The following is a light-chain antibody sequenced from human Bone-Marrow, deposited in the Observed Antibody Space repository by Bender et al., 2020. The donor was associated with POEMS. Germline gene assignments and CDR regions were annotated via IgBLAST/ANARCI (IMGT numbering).Light chain of an antibody. V-gene: IGLV2-23*02. CDR2: EVN. CDR3: CSYAPSETYV. Sequence: SALTQPASVSGPPGQSITISCTGTSNNVGNYNLVSWYQHHPGKAPKLIIYEVNKRPSGVSTRFSGSRSGNTASLTISGLQAEDEADYYCCSYAPSETYVCGTGTKVTVL. CDR1: SNNVGNYNL. J-gene: IGLJ1*01.